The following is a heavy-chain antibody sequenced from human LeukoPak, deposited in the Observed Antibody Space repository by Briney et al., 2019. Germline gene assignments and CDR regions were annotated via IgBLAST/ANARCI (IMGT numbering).Heavy chain of an antibody. Sequence: GGSLRLSCAASGFTFCSYEMNWVRQAPGEGLEWVPYISSSGSTIYYADSVKGRFTISRDNAKNSLYLQMNSLRAEDTAVYYCAELGITMIGGVWGKGTTVTISS. CDR1: GFTFCSYE. CDR3: AELGITMIGGV. D-gene: IGHD3-10*02. CDR2: ISSSGSTI. J-gene: IGHJ6*04. V-gene: IGHV3-48*03.